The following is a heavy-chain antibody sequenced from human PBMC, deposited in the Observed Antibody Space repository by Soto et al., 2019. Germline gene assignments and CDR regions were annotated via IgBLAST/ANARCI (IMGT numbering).Heavy chain of an antibody. CDR1: GGSGSSSRC. V-gene: IGHV4-4*02. CDR2: IYHSGTF. D-gene: IGHD2-2*01. Sequence: QVQLQASGPGLVKPSGTPSLTCAVSGGSGSSSRCWSWVRQAPGKGLEWIGEIYHSGTFNYNPSLKTRVSISVDKSRNQFSLNLNSVTAADTAVYYCVRSVPAATWAYNGMDVWGQGTTVTVSS. CDR3: VRSVPAATWAYNGMDV. J-gene: IGHJ6*02.